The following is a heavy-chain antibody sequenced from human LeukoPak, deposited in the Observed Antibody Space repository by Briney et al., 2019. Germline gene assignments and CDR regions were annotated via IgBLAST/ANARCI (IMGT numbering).Heavy chain of an antibody. Sequence: SVKVSCKASGGTFSSYAISWVRQAPGQGHEWMGGIIPIFGTANYAQKFQGRVTITADESTSTAYMELSSLRSEDTAVYYCARGRGSSGPSGYYYMDVWGKGTTVTISS. CDR1: GGTFSSYA. V-gene: IGHV1-69*13. J-gene: IGHJ6*03. D-gene: IGHD3-22*01. CDR3: ARGRGSSGPSGYYYMDV. CDR2: IIPIFGTA.